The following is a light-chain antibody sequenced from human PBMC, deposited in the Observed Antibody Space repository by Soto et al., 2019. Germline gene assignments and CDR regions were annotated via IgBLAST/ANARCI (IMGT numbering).Light chain of an antibody. V-gene: IGKV3-20*01. CDR3: QQYGSSPRT. Sequence: DTVLTQSPGTLSLSPGERATLSCRASQSVSSSYLAWYQQKPGQAPRLLMYGASSRTTGTPDRFSGSGSGTDFTLTISRLEPEDFAVYYCQQYGSSPRTFGQGTKVDIK. CDR2: GAS. J-gene: IGKJ1*01. CDR1: QSVSSSY.